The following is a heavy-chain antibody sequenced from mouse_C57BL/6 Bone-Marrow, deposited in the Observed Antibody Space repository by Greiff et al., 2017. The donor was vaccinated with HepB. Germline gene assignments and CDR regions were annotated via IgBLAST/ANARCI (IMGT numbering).Heavy chain of an antibody. Sequence: VKLMESGPGLVQPSQSLSITCTVSGFSLTSYGVHWVRQSPGKGLEWLGVIWSGGSTDYNAAFISRLSISKDNSKSQVFFKMNSLQADDTAIYYCARNPFITTVVATGYFDVWGTGTTVTVSS. D-gene: IGHD1-1*01. V-gene: IGHV2-2*01. CDR3: ARNPFITTVVATGYFDV. CDR2: IWSGGST. CDR1: GFSLTSYG. J-gene: IGHJ1*03.